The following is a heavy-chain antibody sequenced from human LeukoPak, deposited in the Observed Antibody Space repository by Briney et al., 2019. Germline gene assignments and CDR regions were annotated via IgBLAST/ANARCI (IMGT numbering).Heavy chain of an antibody. CDR3: ARMNYYDSSGYPLYYFDY. Sequence: PGGSLRLSCAASGFTFSSYAMSWVRQAPGKGLEWVSVIYSGGSTYYADSVKGRFTISRDNSKNTLYLQMDSLRAEDTAVYYCARMNYYDSSGYPLYYFDYWGQGTLVTVSS. D-gene: IGHD3-22*01. V-gene: IGHV3-66*01. CDR2: IYSGGST. CDR1: GFTFSSYA. J-gene: IGHJ4*02.